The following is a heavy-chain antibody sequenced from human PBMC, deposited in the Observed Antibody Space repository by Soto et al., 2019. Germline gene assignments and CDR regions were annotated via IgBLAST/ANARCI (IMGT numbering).Heavy chain of an antibody. CDR2: ISGSGGST. CDR3: AKAPPVSSGSYYYYYYGMDV. V-gene: IGHV3-23*01. Sequence: GGSLRLSCAASGFTFSSYAMSWVRQAPGKGLEWVSAISGSGGSTYYADSVKGRFTISRDNSKNTLYLQMNSLRAEDTAVYYCAKAPPVSSGSYYYYYYGMDVWGQGTTVTVSS. D-gene: IGHD1-26*01. J-gene: IGHJ6*02. CDR1: GFTFSSYA.